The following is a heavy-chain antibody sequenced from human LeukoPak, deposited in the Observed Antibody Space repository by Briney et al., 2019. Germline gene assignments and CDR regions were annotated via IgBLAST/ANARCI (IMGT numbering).Heavy chain of an antibody. V-gene: IGHV3-48*04. D-gene: IGHD3-10*02. CDR2: ISSSGSTI. Sequence: GGSLRLSCTVSGFTFSTHNMNWVRQAPGKGLEWVSYISSSGSTIYYADSVKGRFTISRDNAKNSLYLQMNSLRAEDTAVYYCAELGITMIGGVWGKGTTVTISS. J-gene: IGHJ6*04. CDR1: GFTFSTHN. CDR3: AELGITMIGGV.